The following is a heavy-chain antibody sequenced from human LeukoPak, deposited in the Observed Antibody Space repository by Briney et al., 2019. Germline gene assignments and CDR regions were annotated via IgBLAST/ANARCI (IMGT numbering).Heavy chain of an antibody. V-gene: IGHV3-23*01. Sequence: GGSLRLSCAASGFTFSTYAMSWVRQAPGKGLEWVSAISGGGGDTSYADSVKGRFTISRGNSKNTVYLQMNSLRAGDTAVYYCAKDGVYSGSYYEDYWGQGTLVTVSS. CDR3: AKDGVYSGSYYEDY. CDR1: GFTFSTYA. CDR2: ISGGGGDT. J-gene: IGHJ4*02. D-gene: IGHD1-26*01.